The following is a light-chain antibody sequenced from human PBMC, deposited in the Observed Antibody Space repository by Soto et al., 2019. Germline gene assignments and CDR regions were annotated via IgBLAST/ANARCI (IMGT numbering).Light chain of an antibody. J-gene: IGKJ5*01. V-gene: IGKV3-20*01. CDR1: QSVGRSY. CDR3: QQYDGSPIT. CDR2: SVS. Sequence: DIVLTQSPGTLSLSPGERATLSCIASQSVGRSYLAWYQQKPGQAPRLLISSVSKRATGIPDRFSGGGSGTDFTLTISRVEPEDFALYICQQYDGSPITFGQGTRLEIK.